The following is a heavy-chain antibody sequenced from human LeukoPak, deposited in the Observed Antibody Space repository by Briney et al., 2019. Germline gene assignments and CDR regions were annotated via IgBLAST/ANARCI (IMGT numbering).Heavy chain of an antibody. CDR1: GGTFSSYA. V-gene: IGHV1-69*05. J-gene: IGHJ4*02. CDR2: IIPIFGTA. Sequence: ASVKVSCKASGGTFSSYAISWVRQAPGQGLERLGRIIPIFGTANYAQKFQGRVTITTDESTSTAYMELSSLRSGDTAVYYCATNYMVRGVIFDYWGQGTLVTVSS. D-gene: IGHD3-10*01. CDR3: ATNYMVRGVIFDY.